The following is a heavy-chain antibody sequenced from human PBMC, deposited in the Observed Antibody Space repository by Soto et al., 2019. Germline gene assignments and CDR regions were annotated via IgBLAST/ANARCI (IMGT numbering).Heavy chain of an antibody. V-gene: IGHV3-21*01. J-gene: IGHJ6*02. Sequence: GGSLRLSCAASGFTFSSYIMNWVRQSPGKGLEWVSSISSSSSYIYYADSVKGRFTISRDNAKNSLYLQMNSLRAEDTAVHYCARDLYCSSTSCFAPRIYYYYYYGMDVWGQGTTVTVSS. D-gene: IGHD2-2*01. CDR2: ISSSSSYI. CDR3: ARDLYCSSTSCFAPRIYYYYYYGMDV. CDR1: GFTFSSYI.